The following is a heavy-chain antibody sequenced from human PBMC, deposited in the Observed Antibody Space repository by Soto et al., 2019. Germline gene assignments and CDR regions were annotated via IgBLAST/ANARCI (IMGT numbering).Heavy chain of an antibody. J-gene: IGHJ6*02. D-gene: IGHD1-1*01. CDR1: GGSINKSIYY. CDR3: ARHCQQLLTFTV. V-gene: IGHV4-39*01. CDR2: VYYSGST. Sequence: QLQLQESGPGLVKPSETLSLTCTVSGGSINKSIYYWGWIRQPPGKGLEWIGSVYYSGSTYYNPCLKSRVTISVVTSKNQFSLKLSSVTAADTAVYYCARHCQQLLTFTVWGRGTTVTVSS.